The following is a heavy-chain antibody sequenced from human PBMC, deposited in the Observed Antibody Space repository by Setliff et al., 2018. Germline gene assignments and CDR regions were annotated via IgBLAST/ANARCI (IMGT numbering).Heavy chain of an antibody. J-gene: IGHJ6*03. Sequence: SVKVSCKASGDPFNAYGVSWVRQAPGQGPEWMGGTIPTLRLPNYAQKFQGRVTITADKSTGTAYMELSSLRSEDTAVYYCARNAITGTTRKYYYYMDVWGKGTTVTVSS. CDR3: ARNAITGTTRKYYYYMDV. D-gene: IGHD1-7*01. V-gene: IGHV1-69*10. CDR1: GDPFNAYG. CDR2: TIPTLRLP.